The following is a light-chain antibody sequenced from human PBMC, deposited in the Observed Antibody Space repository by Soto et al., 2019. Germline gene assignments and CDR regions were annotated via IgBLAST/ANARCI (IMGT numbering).Light chain of an antibody. J-gene: IGKJ3*01. V-gene: IGKV3-11*01. CDR1: QNVSTY. Sequence: EIVLTQSPATLSLSPGERATLSCRASQNVSTYLAWYQQKPGQAPRLLIYDASNSATGIPARFSGSGSGTDFTLTTSSLEPEDFAVYYCQQRTNWLTFGPGTKVDIK. CDR2: DAS. CDR3: QQRTNWLT.